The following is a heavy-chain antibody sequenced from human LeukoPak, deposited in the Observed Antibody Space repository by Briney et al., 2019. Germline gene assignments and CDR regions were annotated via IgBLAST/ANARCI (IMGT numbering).Heavy chain of an antibody. CDR3: AGSVDVG. CDR1: GFSFSHYW. Sequence: GGSLRLSCVASGFSFSHYWMNWVRQAPGRGLEWVANIKPDGSDTYYVDSVKGRFTSSRDNARDSLYLQMNTLRVEDTAVYYCAGSVDVGWGQGTLVTVSS. CDR2: IKPDGSDT. J-gene: IGHJ4*02. V-gene: IGHV3-7*01. D-gene: IGHD6-25*01.